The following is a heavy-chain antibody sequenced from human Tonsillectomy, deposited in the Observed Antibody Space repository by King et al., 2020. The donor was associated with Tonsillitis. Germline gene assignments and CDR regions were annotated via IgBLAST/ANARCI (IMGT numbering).Heavy chain of an antibody. CDR2: IYYSGST. Sequence: LQLQESGPGLVKPSETLSLTCTVSGGSISSSSYYWGWIRQPPGKGLEWIGSIYYSGSTYYNPSLKSRVTISVDTSKNQFSLKLSSVIAADTAVYYCARSSRPRRAMAFFDYWGQGTLVTVSA. CDR3: ARSSRPRRAMAFFDY. D-gene: IGHD5-18*01. V-gene: IGHV4-39*07. CDR1: GGSISSSSYY. J-gene: IGHJ4*02.